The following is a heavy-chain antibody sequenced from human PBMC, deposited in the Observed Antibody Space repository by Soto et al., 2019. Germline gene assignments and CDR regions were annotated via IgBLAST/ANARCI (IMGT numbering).Heavy chain of an antibody. V-gene: IGHV4-39*01. D-gene: IGHD3-10*01. CDR1: GGSISSSGYY. CDR2: ISYSGST. Sequence: LSLTCTVSGGSISSSGYYWGWIRQPPGRGLEWIGSISYSGSTYFNPSLKSRVTISVDSSKNQFSLKLSSVTAADTAVYYCARFGESYSRYWFDPWGQGTLVTVSS. J-gene: IGHJ5*02. CDR3: ARFGESYSRYWFDP.